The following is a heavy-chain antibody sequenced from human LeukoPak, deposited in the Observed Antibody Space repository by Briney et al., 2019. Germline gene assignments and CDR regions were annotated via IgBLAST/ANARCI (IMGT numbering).Heavy chain of an antibody. V-gene: IGHV1-69*02. J-gene: IGHJ4*02. D-gene: IGHD3-9*01. Sequence: ASVKVSCKASGYTFTSYYMHWVRQAPGQGLEWMGRIIPILGIANYAQKFQGRVTITADKSTSTAYMELSSLRSEDTAVYYCAMILTGYPGYWGQGTLVTVSS. CDR2: IIPILGIA. CDR3: AMILTGYPGY. CDR1: GYTFTSYY.